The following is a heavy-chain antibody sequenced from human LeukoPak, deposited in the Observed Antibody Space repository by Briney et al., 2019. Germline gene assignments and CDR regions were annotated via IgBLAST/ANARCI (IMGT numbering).Heavy chain of an antibody. D-gene: IGHD6-13*01. Sequence: GGSLRLSCAASGFTFSSYSMNWVRQAPGKGLEWVSSITSSGRYIYYADSVKGRFTISRDNSKNTLYVQMNSLRAEDTAVYYCAKEGYSRGYYSYYYMDVWGKGTTVTVSS. CDR1: GFTFSSYS. J-gene: IGHJ6*03. CDR2: ITSSGRYI. V-gene: IGHV3-21*01. CDR3: AKEGYSRGYYSYYYMDV.